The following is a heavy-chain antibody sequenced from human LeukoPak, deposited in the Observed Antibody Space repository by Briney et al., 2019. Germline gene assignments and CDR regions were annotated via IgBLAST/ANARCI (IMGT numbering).Heavy chain of an antibody. CDR3: AKFGGDYDSSDY. CDR2: ISWNSGSI. Sequence: GGSLRLSCAASGFTFDDYAMHWVRQAPGKGLEWVSGISWNSGSIGYADSVKGRFTISRDNAKNSLYLQMSSLRAEDTALYYCAKFGGDYDSSDYWGQGTLVTVSS. V-gene: IGHV3-9*01. D-gene: IGHD4-17*01. CDR1: GFTFDDYA. J-gene: IGHJ4*02.